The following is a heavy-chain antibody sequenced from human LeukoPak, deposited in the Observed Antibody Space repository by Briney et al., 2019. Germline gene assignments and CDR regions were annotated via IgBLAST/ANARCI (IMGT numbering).Heavy chain of an antibody. CDR2: INPSGGST. Sequence: GASVKVSCKASGYTFTSYYMHWVRQAPGQGLEWMGIINPSGGSTSYAQKFQGRVTMTRDTSTSTVYMELSSLRSEDTAVYYCARDLSTYYYDSSGPTSGGYWGQGTLVTVSS. V-gene: IGHV1-46*01. D-gene: IGHD3-22*01. CDR3: ARDLSTYYYDSSGPTSGGY. CDR1: GYTFTSYY. J-gene: IGHJ4*02.